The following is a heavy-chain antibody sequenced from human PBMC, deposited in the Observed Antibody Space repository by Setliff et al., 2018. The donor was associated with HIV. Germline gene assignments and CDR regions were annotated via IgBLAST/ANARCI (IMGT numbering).Heavy chain of an antibody. V-gene: IGHV3-21*01. CDR3: ARGYSSSWHNDYHYYTDV. Sequence: PGGSLRLSCAASGFTFSSYWMHWVRQAPGKGLEWVSSISSASSYIYYEDSVKGRFTVSRDNAEHSLYLQMDSLRADDTAVYYCARGYSSSWHNDYHYYTDVWGKGTTVTVSS. CDR1: GFTFSSYW. D-gene: IGHD6-13*01. J-gene: IGHJ6*03. CDR2: ISSASSYI.